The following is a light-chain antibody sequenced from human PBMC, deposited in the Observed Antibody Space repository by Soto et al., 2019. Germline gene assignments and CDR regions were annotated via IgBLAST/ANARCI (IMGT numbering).Light chain of an antibody. J-gene: IGLJ1*01. Sequence: QSVLTQPPSVSGAPGQRVTISCTGSSSNIGAGYDVHWYQQLPGTAPKLLIYGNSNRPSGVPDRFSGSKSGTSASLAITGLQAEDAADYYCQSYDRSLGVLYVFGTGSKLTVL. CDR3: QSYDRSLGVLYV. V-gene: IGLV1-40*01. CDR1: SSNIGAGYD. CDR2: GNS.